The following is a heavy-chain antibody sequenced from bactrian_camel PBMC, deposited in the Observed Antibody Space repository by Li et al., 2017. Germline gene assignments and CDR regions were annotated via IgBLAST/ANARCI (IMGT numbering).Heavy chain of an antibody. D-gene: IGHD1*01. CDR2: IRRDGGET. CDR1: GIILSSAFC. J-gene: IGHJ4*01. Sequence: VQLVESGGGSVQAGGSLRLSCAGSGIILSSAFCVGWFRLPPGRAPAEREGIAAIRRDGGETWYAASVKGRFTISRDSAKNTVYLQMNNLQPEDTATYYCAARGNTLLCPLDDSWYYYWGQGTQVTVS. CDR3: AARGNTLLCPLDDSWYYY. V-gene: IGHV3S31*01.